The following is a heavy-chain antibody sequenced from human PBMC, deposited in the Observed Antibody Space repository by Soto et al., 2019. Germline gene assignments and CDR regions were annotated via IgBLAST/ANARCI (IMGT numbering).Heavy chain of an antibody. V-gene: IGHV3-30*18. CDR3: AKDYSAMVDY. CDR1: GFTFSSYG. J-gene: IGHJ4*02. D-gene: IGHD5-18*01. Sequence: QVQLVESGGGVVQPGRSLRLSCAASGFTFSSYGMHWVRQAPGKGLEWVAVISYDGSNKYYADSVKGRFTISRDNSKNTRYLQMNSLRAEDTAVYYCAKDYSAMVDYWGQGTLVTVSS. CDR2: ISYDGSNK.